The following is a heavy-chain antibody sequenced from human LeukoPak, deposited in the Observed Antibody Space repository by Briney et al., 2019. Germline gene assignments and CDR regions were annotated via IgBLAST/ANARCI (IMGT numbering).Heavy chain of an antibody. Sequence: PSETLSLTCTVSGDPISIHSDYKWTWIRQTPGRGLEWIGYIYYSGSTSYNPSLKSRVIISVDTSKNQFSLKLTSVTDADTAVYYCAREYSGFDYWAQGTLVTVSS. V-gene: IGHV4-61*08. J-gene: IGHJ4*02. CDR1: GDPISIHSDY. CDR3: AREYSGFDY. D-gene: IGHD5-12*01. CDR2: IYYSGST.